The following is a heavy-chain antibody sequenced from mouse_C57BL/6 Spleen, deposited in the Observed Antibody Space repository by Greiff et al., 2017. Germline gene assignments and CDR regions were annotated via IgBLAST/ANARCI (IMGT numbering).Heavy chain of an antibody. CDR2: ISAGGSYT. J-gene: IGHJ3*01. D-gene: IGHD6-1*01. V-gene: IGHV5-4*01. Sequence: DVQLVESGGGLVKPGGSLKLSCAASGFTFSSYAMSWVRQTPEKRLEWVATISAGGSYTYYPDNVKGRFTISRDNAKNNLYLQMSHLKSEDTAMYYCAMGSAWFAYWGQGTLVTVSA. CDR1: GFTFSSYA. CDR3: AMGSAWFAY.